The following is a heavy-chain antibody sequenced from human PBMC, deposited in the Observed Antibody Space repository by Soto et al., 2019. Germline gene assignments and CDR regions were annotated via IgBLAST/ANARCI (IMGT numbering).Heavy chain of an antibody. J-gene: IGHJ6*02. CDR3: ASKGVGYYGSGSYYNRYYYSYGMDV. V-gene: IGHV1-69*13. CDR1: GCTFSSYA. Sequence: SVKVSCKASGCTFSSYAISWVRQAPEQGLEWMGGIIPIFGTANYAQKFQGRVTITADESTSTAYMELSSLRSEDTAVYYCASKGVGYYGSGSYYNRYYYSYGMDVWGQGTTVTVSS. D-gene: IGHD3-10*01. CDR2: IIPIFGTA.